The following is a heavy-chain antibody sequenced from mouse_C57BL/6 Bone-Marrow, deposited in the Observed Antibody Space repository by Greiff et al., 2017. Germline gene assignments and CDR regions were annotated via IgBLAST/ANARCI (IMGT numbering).Heavy chain of an antibody. J-gene: IGHJ2*01. CDR3: TTAYGSLFDY. Sequence: EVQLQQSGAELVRPGASVTLSCTASGFNIKDDYMHWVKQRPEQGLEWIGWIDPENGDTEYASKFQGKATITAETSSNPAYLQLSSLTSEDTAVYYCTTAYGSLFDYWGQGTTLTVSS. CDR2: IDPENGDT. CDR1: GFNIKDDY. D-gene: IGHD2-2*01. V-gene: IGHV14-4*01.